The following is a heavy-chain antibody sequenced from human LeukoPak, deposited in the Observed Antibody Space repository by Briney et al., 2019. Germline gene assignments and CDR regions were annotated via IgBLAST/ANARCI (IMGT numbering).Heavy chain of an antibody. Sequence: PSETLSLTCAVYGGSFSGYYWSWIRQPPGKGLEWIGEINHSGSANYNPSLKSRVTISVDTSKNQFSLKLSSVTAADTAVYYCARFRQWLVVDYWGQGTLVTVSS. CDR2: INHSGSA. CDR1: GGSFSGYY. J-gene: IGHJ4*02. D-gene: IGHD6-19*01. V-gene: IGHV4-34*01. CDR3: ARFRQWLVVDY.